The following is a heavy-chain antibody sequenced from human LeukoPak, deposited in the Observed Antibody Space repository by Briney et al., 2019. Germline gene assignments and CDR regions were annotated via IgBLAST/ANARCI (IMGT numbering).Heavy chain of an antibody. CDR2: IYYSGST. V-gene: IGHV4-31*03. CDR3: ARDDFWSGYPRYGLDV. CDR1: GGSISSGGYY. D-gene: IGHD3-3*01. J-gene: IGHJ6*02. Sequence: SQTLSLTCTVSGGSISSGGYYWSWIRQHPGKGLEWIGYIYYSGSTYYNPSLKSRVTISVDTSKNQFSLKLSSVTAADTAVYYCARDDFWSGYPRYGLDVWGQGTTVIVSS.